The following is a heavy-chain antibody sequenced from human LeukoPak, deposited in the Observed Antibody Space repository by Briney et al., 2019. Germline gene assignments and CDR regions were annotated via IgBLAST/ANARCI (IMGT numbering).Heavy chain of an antibody. J-gene: IGHJ4*02. V-gene: IGHV3-21*01. CDR3: AVDYDSSGYPNVVY. CDR2: ISSSSSYI. Sequence: GSLRLSCAASGFTFSSYSMNWVRQAPGKGLEWVSSISSSSSYIYYADSVKGRFTISRDNAKNSLYLQMNSLRAEDTAVYYCAVDYDSSGYPNVVYWGQGTLVTVSS. D-gene: IGHD3-22*01. CDR1: GFTFSSYS.